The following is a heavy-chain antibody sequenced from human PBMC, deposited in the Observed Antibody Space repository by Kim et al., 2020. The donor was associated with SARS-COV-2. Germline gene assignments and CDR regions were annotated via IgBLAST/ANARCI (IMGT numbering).Heavy chain of an antibody. CDR2: IWYDGSNK. Sequence: GGSLRLSCAASGFTFSSYGMHWVRQAPGKGLEWVAVIWYDGSNKYYADSVKGRFTISRDNSKNTLYLQMNSLRAEDTAVYYCARAGDRSNAFEIWGQGTMVTVSS. CDR3: ARAGDRSNAFEI. J-gene: IGHJ3*02. CDR1: GFTFSSYG. D-gene: IGHD3-16*01. V-gene: IGHV3-33*01.